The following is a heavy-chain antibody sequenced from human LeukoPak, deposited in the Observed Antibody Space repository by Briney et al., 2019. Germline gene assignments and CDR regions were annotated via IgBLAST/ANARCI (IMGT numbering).Heavy chain of an antibody. V-gene: IGHV3-23*01. CDR1: GFTFSSYV. J-gene: IGHJ5*02. Sequence: SGGSLRLSCAASGFTFSSYVMSWVRQAPGKGLEWVSAISGSGGSTYYADSVKGRFTISRDNSKNTLYLQMNSLRAEDTAVYYCAKGGVGKYCSSTSCPSWGQGTLVTVSS. D-gene: IGHD2-2*01. CDR2: ISGSGGST. CDR3: AKGGVGKYCSSTSCPS.